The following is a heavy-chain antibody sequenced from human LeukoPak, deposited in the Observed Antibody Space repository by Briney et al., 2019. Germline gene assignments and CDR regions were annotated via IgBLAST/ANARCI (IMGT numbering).Heavy chain of an antibody. J-gene: IGHJ6*04. CDR1: GFTFSSYS. D-gene: IGHD3-10*02. Sequence: GGSLRLSCAASGFTFSSYSMNWVRQAPGKGLEWVSFISSSSSYIYYADSMKGRFTISRDNAKNSLYLQMNSLRAEDTAVYYCAELGITMIGGVWGKGTTVTISS. CDR3: AELGITMIGGV. CDR2: ISSSSSYI. V-gene: IGHV3-21*01.